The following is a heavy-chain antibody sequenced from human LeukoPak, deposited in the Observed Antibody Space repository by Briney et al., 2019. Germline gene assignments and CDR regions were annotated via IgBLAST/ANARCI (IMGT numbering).Heavy chain of an antibody. CDR3: ARKMVTIDRFSGDY. CDR2: ISSSGSTI. J-gene: IGHJ4*02. Sequence: QAGGSLRLSCAASGFIFSNYEMNWVRQAPGKGLEWVSYISSSGSTIYYADSVKGRFTISRDNAKNSLYLQMNSLRAEDTAVYYCARKMVTIDRFSGDYWGQGTLVTVSS. V-gene: IGHV3-48*03. D-gene: IGHD5-24*01. CDR1: GFIFSNYE.